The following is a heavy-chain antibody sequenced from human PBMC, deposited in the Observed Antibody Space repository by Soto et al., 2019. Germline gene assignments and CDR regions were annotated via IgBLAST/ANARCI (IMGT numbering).Heavy chain of an antibody. Sequence: QVQLVESGGGVVQPGRSLRLSCAASGFTFSSYGMHWVRQAPGKGLEWVAVIWYDGSNKYYADSVKGRFTISRDNXKXXLYLQMNSLRAEDTAVYYCARDRRYYGSGADGMDVWGQGTTVTVSS. CDR1: GFTFSSYG. J-gene: IGHJ6*02. D-gene: IGHD3-10*01. CDR3: ARDRRYYGSGADGMDV. V-gene: IGHV3-33*01. CDR2: IWYDGSNK.